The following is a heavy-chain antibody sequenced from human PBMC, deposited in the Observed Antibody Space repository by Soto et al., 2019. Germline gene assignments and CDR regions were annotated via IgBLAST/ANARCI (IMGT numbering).Heavy chain of an antibody. J-gene: IGHJ4*02. CDR2: VSSSSSYI. CDR1: RFTFSSYS. V-gene: IGHV3-21*01. D-gene: IGHD3-22*01. Sequence: EVQLVQSGGGLVKPGGSLRLSCAASRFTFSSYSMNWVRQAPGKGLEWVSSVSSSSSYIYYADSLKGRFTISRDNAKNSLYLQMNSLRVEDTAVYYCARGGDSSGSWPRYWGQGTLVTVSS. CDR3: ARGGDSSGSWPRY.